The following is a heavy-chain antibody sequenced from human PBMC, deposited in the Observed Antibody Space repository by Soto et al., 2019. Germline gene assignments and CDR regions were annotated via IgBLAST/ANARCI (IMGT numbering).Heavy chain of an antibody. CDR2: IYYSGDT. V-gene: IGHV4-31*03. CDR1: GVSISHGAYY. D-gene: IGHD6-13*01. CDR3: ARVDSASWLDY. Sequence: QVQLQESGPGLVKPSQTLSLTCTVSGVSISHGAYYWSWIRQLPGKGLEWIGYIYYSGDTQYNPSLTSRITVSIDTSKNQFSLKMHSVTAADTAMYFCARVDSASWLDYWGQGTLVTVSS. J-gene: IGHJ4*02.